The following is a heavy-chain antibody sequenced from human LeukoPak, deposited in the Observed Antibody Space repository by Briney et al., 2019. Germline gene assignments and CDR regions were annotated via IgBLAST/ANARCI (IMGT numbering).Heavy chain of an antibody. CDR3: ARADLGMDFDY. J-gene: IGHJ4*02. Sequence: GGSLRLSCAASAFTFSSYSMNWVRQAPGKGLEWVSFISTSSSYIHYADSVKGRFTISRDNAKNSLYLQMNSLRAEDTAVYYCARADLGMDFDYWGQGTLVTVSS. CDR2: ISTSSSYI. CDR1: AFTFSSYS. D-gene: IGHD7-27*01. V-gene: IGHV3-21*01.